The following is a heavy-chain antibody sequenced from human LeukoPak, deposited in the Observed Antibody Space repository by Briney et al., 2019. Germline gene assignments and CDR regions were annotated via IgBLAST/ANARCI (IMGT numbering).Heavy chain of an antibody. CDR3: ARGGEDVEMAINLDY. Sequence: GGSLRLSCVASKFPFSNYGMHWVRQAPGKGLEWVAVIWSAEGNKNYLDSVKGRFTISRDNSKNTLYLQMNSLRADDTAVYYCARGGEDVEMAINLDYWGQGALVIVSS. J-gene: IGHJ4*02. V-gene: IGHV3-33*08. CDR2: IWSAEGNK. CDR1: KFPFSNYG. D-gene: IGHD5-24*01.